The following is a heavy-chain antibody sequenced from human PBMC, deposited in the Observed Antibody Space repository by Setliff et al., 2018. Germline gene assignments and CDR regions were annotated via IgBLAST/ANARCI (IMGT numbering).Heavy chain of an antibody. V-gene: IGHV3-30*02. CDR1: GFTFSSYG. D-gene: IGHD5-18*01. J-gene: IGHJ4*02. Sequence: GGSLRLSCAASGFTFSSYGMHWVRQAPGKGLEWVAFILYDGSNKYYADSVKGRFTISRDDSKKTLYLQMNSLRAEDTAVYYCARNTDLRNGFDYWGQGTLVTVSS. CDR3: ARNTDLRNGFDY. CDR2: ILYDGSNK.